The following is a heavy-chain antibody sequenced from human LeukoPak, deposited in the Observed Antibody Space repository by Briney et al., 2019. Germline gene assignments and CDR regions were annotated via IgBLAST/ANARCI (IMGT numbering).Heavy chain of an antibody. V-gene: IGHV5-51*01. CDR2: VYPGDSDT. CDR3: AKGGDYYGSGTYDGFDY. Sequence: VESLKISCKASGYSFTSYWIGWVRQMPGKGLEWMGIVYPGDSDTRYSPSFQGQVTISADKSISTAYLQWSSLKASDTAMYYCAKGGDYYGSGTYDGFDYWGQGTLVTVSS. J-gene: IGHJ4*02. CDR1: GYSFTSYW. D-gene: IGHD3-10*01.